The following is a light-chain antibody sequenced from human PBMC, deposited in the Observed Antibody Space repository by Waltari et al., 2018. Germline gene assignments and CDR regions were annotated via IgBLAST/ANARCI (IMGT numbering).Light chain of an antibody. J-gene: IGKJ4*01. CDR1: QGIANW. CDR3: QQANSFPLT. CDR2: TAS. Sequence: DIQMTQSPSSVSASIGDRVTITCRASQGIANWLAWYQQKPGKAPKILIYTASSLQRGVPSRFSGSGFGTDFTLTISSLQPEDFATYYCQQANSFPLTLGGGTKVEIK. V-gene: IGKV1-12*01.